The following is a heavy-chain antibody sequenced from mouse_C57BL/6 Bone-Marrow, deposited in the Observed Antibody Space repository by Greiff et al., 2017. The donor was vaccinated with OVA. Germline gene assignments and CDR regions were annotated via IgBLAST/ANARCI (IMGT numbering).Heavy chain of an antibody. Sequence: EVMLVESGGGLVQPGGSLSLSCAASGFTFTDYYMSWVRQPPGKALEWLGFIRNKANGYTTEYSASVKGRFTISRDNSQSILYLQMNALRAEDSATYYCARSPDYYGSSSYAMDYWGQGTSVTVSS. CDR3: ARSPDYYGSSSYAMDY. CDR2: IRNKANGYTT. J-gene: IGHJ4*01. V-gene: IGHV7-3*01. D-gene: IGHD1-1*01. CDR1: GFTFTDYY.